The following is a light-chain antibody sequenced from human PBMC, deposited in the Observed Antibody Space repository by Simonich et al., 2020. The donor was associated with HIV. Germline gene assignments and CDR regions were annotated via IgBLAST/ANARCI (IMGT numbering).Light chain of an antibody. V-gene: IGKV1-NL1*01. CDR2: AAS. Sequence: DIQMTQSPSSLSASVGDRVTITCRASQGISNSLAWYQQKPGTAPKVLLYAASRLESGVPSRCSGSGSGTDYTLTISSLQPEDFATYYCQQYYSTPQLTFGGGTKVEIK. J-gene: IGKJ4*01. CDR1: QGISNS. CDR3: QQYYSTPQLT.